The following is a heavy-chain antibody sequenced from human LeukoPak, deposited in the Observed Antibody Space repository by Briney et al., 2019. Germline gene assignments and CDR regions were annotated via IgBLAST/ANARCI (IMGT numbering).Heavy chain of an antibody. V-gene: IGHV5-10-1*01. J-gene: IGHJ4*02. CDR2: IDPSDSYT. D-gene: IGHD2/OR15-2a*01. CDR3: ARRVGGYYYYVDY. CDR1: GYSFTSYW. Sequence: GESLKISCKGSGYSFTSYWISWVRQMPGKGLEWMGRIDPSDSYTNYSPSFQGHVTISADKSISTAYLQWSSLKASDTAMYYCARRVGGYYYYVDYWGQGTLVTVSS.